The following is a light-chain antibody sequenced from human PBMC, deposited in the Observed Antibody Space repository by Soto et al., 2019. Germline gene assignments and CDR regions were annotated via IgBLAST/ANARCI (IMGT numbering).Light chain of an antibody. CDR1: NLGDKY. V-gene: IGLV3-1*01. CDR3: QAWDSSTFYV. J-gene: IGLJ1*01. CDR2: QDV. Sequence: SYELTQPPSVSVSPGQTASITCSGYNLGDKYVSWYQQKAGQSPLLVIFQDVKRPSGIPDRFSGSNSGNTATLTISGTQSIVEADYYCQAWDSSTFYVFGSGTKVTVL.